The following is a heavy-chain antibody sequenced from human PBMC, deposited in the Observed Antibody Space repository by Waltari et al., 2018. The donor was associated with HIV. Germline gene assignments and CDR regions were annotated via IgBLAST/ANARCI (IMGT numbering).Heavy chain of an antibody. CDR1: GASIVSGGY. CDR3: ARDEIVSSPHYYGLDV. Sequence: VQLRESGPGLVRPSQTLSLTCTVSGASIVSGGYNYNWVRQPAGKGLEWIGRISTSGSLNDNPPLKSRGTISIDTSKNRVSLKLNSVTAADTAVYYCARDEIVSSPHYYGLDVWGQGTTVIVSS. CDR2: ISTSGSL. V-gene: IGHV4-61*02. J-gene: IGHJ6*02. D-gene: IGHD6-13*01.